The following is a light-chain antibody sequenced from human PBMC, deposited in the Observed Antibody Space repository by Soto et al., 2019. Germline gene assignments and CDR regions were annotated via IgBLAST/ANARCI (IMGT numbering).Light chain of an antibody. Sequence: QSVLTQPASVSGSPGQSITISCTGTSSDIGGYNYVSWYQQHPGKAPKLMIYEVSNRPSGVYNRFSGSKSGNTASLTISGLQAEDEAYYYCSSFTSSSTGVFGGGTKATVL. V-gene: IGLV2-14*01. CDR3: SSFTSSSTGV. CDR1: SSDIGGYNY. CDR2: EVS. J-gene: IGLJ3*02.